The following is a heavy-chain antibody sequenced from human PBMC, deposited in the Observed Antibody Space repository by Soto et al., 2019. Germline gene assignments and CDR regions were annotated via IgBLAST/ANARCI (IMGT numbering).Heavy chain of an antibody. CDR2: INHSGST. D-gene: IGHD6-19*01. CDR1: GGSFSGYY. J-gene: IGHJ6*02. V-gene: IGHV4-34*01. Sequence: PSETLSLTCAVYGGSFSGYYWSWIRQPPGKGLEWIGEINHSGSTNYNPSLKSRVTISVDTSKNQFSLKLNSLTPEDTAVYYCARSRVFIAVAGMANYYYYYGMDVWGQGTTVTVSS. CDR3: ARSRVFIAVAGMANYYYYYGMDV.